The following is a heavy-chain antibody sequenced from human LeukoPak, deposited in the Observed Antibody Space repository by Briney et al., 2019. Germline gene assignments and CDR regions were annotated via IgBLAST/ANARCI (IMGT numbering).Heavy chain of an antibody. CDR2: IYYNGGT. D-gene: IGHD6-13*01. V-gene: IGHV4-39*01. Sequence: SETLSLTCTVSGGSIISSSHYWAWIRQPPGKGLEWIGSIYYNGGTFYSPSLKSRASISVDTSKNQLSLKLSSVTAADTSVYFCAREEASAADYWGQGTLVTVSS. CDR1: GGSIISSSHY. J-gene: IGHJ4*02. CDR3: AREEASAADY.